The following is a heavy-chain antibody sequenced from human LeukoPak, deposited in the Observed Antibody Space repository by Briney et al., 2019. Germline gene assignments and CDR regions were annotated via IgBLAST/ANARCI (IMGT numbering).Heavy chain of an antibody. J-gene: IGHJ4*02. V-gene: IGHV3-21*01. CDR3: VRDQNKWEPLLEY. D-gene: IGHD3-3*01. CDR1: GFTFSSYS. CDR2: ISSSSSYI. Sequence: GGSLRLSCAASGFTFSSYSMNWVRQAPGKGLEWVSSISSSSSYISYADSVKGRFTISRDNAKNSLYLQMNSLRAEDTAIYYCVRDQNKWEPLLEYWGQGTLVTVSS.